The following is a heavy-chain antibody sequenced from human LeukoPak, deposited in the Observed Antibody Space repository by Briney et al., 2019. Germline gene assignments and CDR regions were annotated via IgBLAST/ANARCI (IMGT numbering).Heavy chain of an antibody. CDR1: GFTFSSYG. J-gene: IGHJ6*03. CDR3: AKGVKVPLLRYFSYYMDV. V-gene: IGHV3-30*02. CDR2: MRYDGSNR. D-gene: IGHD3-9*01. Sequence: GGSLRLSCAASGFTFSSYGMHWVRQAPGKGLEWVAFMRYDGSNRNYADSVKGRFTISRDNSKYTLYLQMNSLRAEDTAVYYCAKGVKVPLLRYFSYYMDVWGKGTTVTISS.